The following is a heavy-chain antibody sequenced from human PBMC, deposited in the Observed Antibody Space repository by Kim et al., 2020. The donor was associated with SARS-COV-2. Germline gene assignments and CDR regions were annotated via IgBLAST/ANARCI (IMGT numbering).Heavy chain of an antibody. CDR3: ARDMTHGDTMVRGEQLDACDI. V-gene: IGHV3-21*01. CDR1: GFTFSSYS. J-gene: IGHJ3*02. Sequence: GGSLRLSCAASGFTFSSYSMNWVRQAPGKGLEWVSSISSSSSYIYYADSVKGRFTISRDNAKNSLYLQMNSLRAEDTAVYYCARDMTHGDTMVRGEQLDACDIWGQGTMVTVSS. D-gene: IGHD3-10*01. CDR2: ISSSSSYI.